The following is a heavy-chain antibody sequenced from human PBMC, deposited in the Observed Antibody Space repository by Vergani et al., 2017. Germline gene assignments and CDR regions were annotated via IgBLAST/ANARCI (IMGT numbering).Heavy chain of an antibody. CDR2: ISYDGSNK. CDR1: GFTFSSYG. V-gene: IGHV3-30*18. CDR3: AKERVGYSSSWYFSWYFDL. J-gene: IGHJ2*01. Sequence: QVQLVESGGGVVQPGRSLRLSCAASGFTFSSYGMHWVRQAPGKGLEWVAVISYDGSNKYYADSVKGRFTISRDNSKNTLYLQMNSLRAEDTAVYYCAKERVGYSSSWYFSWYFDLWGRGTRVTVSS. D-gene: IGHD6-13*01.